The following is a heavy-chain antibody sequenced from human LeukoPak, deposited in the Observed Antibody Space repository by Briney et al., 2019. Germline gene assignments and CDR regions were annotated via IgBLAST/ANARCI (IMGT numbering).Heavy chain of an antibody. Sequence: TGGSLRLSCAASGFTFSSYRMIWLPQAPGKGLVWVSYITSSSDTIYYADSVKGRFTISRDNAKNSLFLLMNSLRAEDTAVYYCTREPQGAGNCGLDYWGQGTLVTVSS. CDR1: GFTFSSYR. J-gene: IGHJ4*02. CDR3: TREPQGAGNCGLDY. D-gene: IGHD4-23*01. V-gene: IGHV3-48*01. CDR2: ITSSSDTI.